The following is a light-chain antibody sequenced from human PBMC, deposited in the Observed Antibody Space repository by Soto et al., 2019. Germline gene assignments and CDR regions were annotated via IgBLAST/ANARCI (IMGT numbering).Light chain of an antibody. V-gene: IGKV3-20*01. Sequence: EIVLTQSPGTLSLSPGERATLSCRASQSVSSSYLAWYRQKPSQAPRLLIYGASSRATGIPDRFSGSGSGTDFTLTISRLEPEDFAVYYCQQYGSSSLTFGPGTKVDIK. J-gene: IGKJ3*01. CDR3: QQYGSSSLT. CDR1: QSVSSSY. CDR2: GAS.